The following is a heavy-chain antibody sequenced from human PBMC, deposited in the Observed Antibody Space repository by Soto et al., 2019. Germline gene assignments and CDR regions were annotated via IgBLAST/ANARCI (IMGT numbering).Heavy chain of an antibody. V-gene: IGHV1-69*13. CDR2: IIPIFGTA. J-gene: IGHJ6*02. D-gene: IGHD3-10*01. CDR1: GGTFSSYA. Sequence: GPSVKVSCKASGGTFSSYAISWVRQAPGQGLEWMGGIIPIFGTANYAQKFQGRVAITADESTSTAYMELSSLRSEDTAVYYCAREGQGDPNLWFGEQNYYYYGMDVWGQGTTVTVSS. CDR3: AREGQGDPNLWFGEQNYYYYGMDV.